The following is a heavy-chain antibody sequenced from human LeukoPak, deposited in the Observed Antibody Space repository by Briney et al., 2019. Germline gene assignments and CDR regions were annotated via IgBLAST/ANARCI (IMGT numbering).Heavy chain of an antibody. CDR2: IYYSGST. D-gene: IGHD6-19*01. V-gene: IGHV4-59*08. CDR3: ARSGYSSGWFDY. J-gene: IGHJ4*02. Sequence: ETLSLTCTVSGGSISSYYWSWIRQPPGKGLEWIGYIYYSGSTNYSPSLKSRVTISVDTSKNQFSLKLSSVTAADTAVYYCARSGYSSGWFDYWGQGTLVTVSS. CDR1: GGSISSYY.